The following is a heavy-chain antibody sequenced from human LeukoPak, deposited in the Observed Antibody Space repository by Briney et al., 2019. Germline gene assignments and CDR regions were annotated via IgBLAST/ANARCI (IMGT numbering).Heavy chain of an antibody. Sequence: GGSLRLSCAASGFTLSSHWMSWVRQAPGKGLEWVANIKQDGSEKYYVDSVKGRFTISRDNAQNSLYLQMNSLRAEDTAVYYCARDGITMVRGVNTEGYWGQGTLVTVSS. CDR3: ARDGITMVRGVNTEGY. J-gene: IGHJ4*02. CDR1: GFTLSSHW. CDR2: IKQDGSEK. V-gene: IGHV3-7*01. D-gene: IGHD3-10*01.